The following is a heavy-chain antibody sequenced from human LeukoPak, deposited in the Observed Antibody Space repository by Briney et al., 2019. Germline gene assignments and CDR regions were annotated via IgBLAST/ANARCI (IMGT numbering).Heavy chain of an antibody. V-gene: IGHV4-59*01. CDR3: ARDYYYDSSGYSDAFDI. D-gene: IGHD3-22*01. CDR2: IYYSGST. CDR1: GGSIGSYY. Sequence: SETLSLTCTVSGGSIGSYYWSWIRQPPGKGLEWIGYIYYSGSTNYNPSLKSRVTISVDTSKNQFSLKLSSVTAADTAVYYCARDYYYDSSGYSDAFDIWGQGTMVTVSS. J-gene: IGHJ3*02.